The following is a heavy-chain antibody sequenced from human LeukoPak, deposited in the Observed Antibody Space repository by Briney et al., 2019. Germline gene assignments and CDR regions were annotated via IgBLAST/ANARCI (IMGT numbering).Heavy chain of an antibody. J-gene: IGHJ4*02. CDR1: GDSVTSDSAD. D-gene: IGHD4-11*01. Sequence: RSQTLTLTCAISGDSVTSDSADWNWIRQSPSRGLEWLGRTYYRSKWFSDYALSVKSRITINADTSKNQFSLQLNSVTPEDTAVYYCARKGTVTTPFDYWGQGILVTVSS. CDR3: ARKGTVTTPFDY. V-gene: IGHV6-1*01. CDR2: TYYRSKWFS.